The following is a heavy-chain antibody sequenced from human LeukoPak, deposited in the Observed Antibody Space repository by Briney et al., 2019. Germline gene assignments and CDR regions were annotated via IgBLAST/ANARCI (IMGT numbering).Heavy chain of an antibody. Sequence: GGSLRLSCAASGFTFSSYAMHWVRQAPGKGLEWVAVISYDGSNKYYADSVKGRFTISRDNSKNTLYLQMNSLRAEDTAVYYCARESNYGYFDYWGQGTLVTVPS. V-gene: IGHV3-30*04. CDR1: GFTFSSYA. CDR3: ARESNYGYFDY. CDR2: ISYDGSNK. J-gene: IGHJ4*02. D-gene: IGHD4-17*01.